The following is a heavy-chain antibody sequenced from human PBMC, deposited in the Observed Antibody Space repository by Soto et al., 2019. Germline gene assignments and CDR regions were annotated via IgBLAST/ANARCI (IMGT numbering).Heavy chain of an antibody. CDR2: ISGSGSTI. D-gene: IGHD2-8*01. Sequence: GGSLRLSCEATGFTFSSHEMNWIRQTPGKRLEWIAKISGSGSTINYADSVKGRFTISRDNVQRTLHLQMDSLRVEDTGVYYCARGGVYWGRGTLGTVSS. V-gene: IGHV3-48*03. J-gene: IGHJ1*01. CDR1: GFTFSSHE. CDR3: ARGGVY.